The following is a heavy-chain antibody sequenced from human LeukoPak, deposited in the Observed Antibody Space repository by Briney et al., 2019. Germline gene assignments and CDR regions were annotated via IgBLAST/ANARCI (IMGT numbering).Heavy chain of an antibody. CDR3: ASRSELPLRGAFDI. D-gene: IGHD1-26*01. CDR2: IIPILGIA. CDR1: GGTFSSYA. V-gene: IGHV1-69*04. Sequence: ASVKVSCKASGGTFSSYAISWVRQAPGQGLEWMGRIIPILGIANYAQKFQGRVTITADKSTSTAYMELSSLRSEDTAVYYCASRSELPLRGAFDIWGQGTMVTVSS. J-gene: IGHJ3*02.